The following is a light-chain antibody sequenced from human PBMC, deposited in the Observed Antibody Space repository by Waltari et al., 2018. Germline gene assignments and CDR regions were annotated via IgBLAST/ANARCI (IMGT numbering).Light chain of an antibody. CDR2: GAS. Sequence: EIVLTQSPGTLSLSPGERATLSYRASRSVSSSYVAWYQQKPGQAPRLLIYGASSRATGIPDRFSGRGSGTDFTLTISRLEPEDFAVYYCQQYGTSPQVSFGGGTKVEIK. J-gene: IGKJ4*01. CDR3: QQYGTSPQVS. CDR1: RSVSSSY. V-gene: IGKV3-20*01.